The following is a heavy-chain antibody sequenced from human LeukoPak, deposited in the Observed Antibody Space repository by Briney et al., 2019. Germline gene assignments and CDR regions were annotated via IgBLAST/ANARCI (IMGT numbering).Heavy chain of an antibody. CDR2: IYYSGST. Sequence: SQTLSLTCTVSGGSISSGGYYWSWIRQHPGKGLEWIGYIYYSGSTYYNPSLKSRVTISVDTSKNQFSLKLSSATAADTAVYYCARGSRYCSSTSCYVTDYYYYYGMDVWGQGTTVTVSS. V-gene: IGHV4-31*03. J-gene: IGHJ6*02. CDR3: ARGSRYCSSTSCYVTDYYYYYGMDV. CDR1: GGSISSGGYY. D-gene: IGHD2-2*01.